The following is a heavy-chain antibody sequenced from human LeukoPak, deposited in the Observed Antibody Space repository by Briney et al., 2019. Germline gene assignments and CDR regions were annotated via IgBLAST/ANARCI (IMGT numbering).Heavy chain of an antibody. Sequence: PSETLSLTCAVYGGSFSGYYWSWIRQPPGKGLEWIGEINHSGSTNYNPSLKSRVTISVGTSKNRFSLKLSSVTAADTAVYYCARGLTYYYDSSGYRLRWFDPWGQGTLVTVSS. CDR2: INHSGST. V-gene: IGHV4-34*01. D-gene: IGHD3-22*01. CDR3: ARGLTYYYDSSGYRLRWFDP. CDR1: GGSFSGYY. J-gene: IGHJ5*02.